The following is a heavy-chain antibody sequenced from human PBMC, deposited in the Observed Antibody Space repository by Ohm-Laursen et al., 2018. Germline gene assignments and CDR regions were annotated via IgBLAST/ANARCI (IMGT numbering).Heavy chain of an antibody. V-gene: IGHV3-30*18. J-gene: IGHJ4*02. CDR2: ISDDGNYK. D-gene: IGHD6-6*01. CDR3: AKGSEFSSSCPGY. Sequence: SLRLSCAASGFTVSSNYMSWVRQAPGKGLEWVAVISDDGNYKNYADSVKGRFTVSRDNSRNTLYLQMNSLTTEDTAVYYCAKGSEFSSSCPGYWGQGTLVSVSS. CDR1: GFTVSSNY.